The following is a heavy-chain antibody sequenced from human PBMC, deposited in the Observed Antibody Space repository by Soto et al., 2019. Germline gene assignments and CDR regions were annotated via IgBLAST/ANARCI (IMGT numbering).Heavy chain of an antibody. J-gene: IGHJ3*02. D-gene: IGHD5-12*01. CDR1: GYTFTSYY. V-gene: IGHV1-46*03. CDR3: ARVPYVDIVATTADAFDI. CDR2: INPSGGST. Sequence: ASVKVSCKASGYTFTSYYMHWVRQAPGQGLEWMGIINPSGGSTSYAQKFQGRVTMTRDTSTSTVYMELSSLRSEDTAVYYCARVPYVDIVATTADAFDIWGQGTRVTVSS.